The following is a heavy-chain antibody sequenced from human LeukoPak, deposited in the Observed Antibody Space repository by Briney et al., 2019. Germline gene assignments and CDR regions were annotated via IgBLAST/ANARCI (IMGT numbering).Heavy chain of an antibody. Sequence: PGGSLRLSCAASGFTVSSNYMSWVRQPPGKGLEWVSVIYSGGSTYYDDSVKGRFTISRDNSKNTLYLQMNSLRAEDTAVYYCARGGVGAIFEYWGEGTLVTVSS. CDR3: ARGGVGAIFEY. V-gene: IGHV3-66*01. CDR2: IYSGGST. CDR1: GFTVSSNY. D-gene: IGHD1-26*01. J-gene: IGHJ4*02.